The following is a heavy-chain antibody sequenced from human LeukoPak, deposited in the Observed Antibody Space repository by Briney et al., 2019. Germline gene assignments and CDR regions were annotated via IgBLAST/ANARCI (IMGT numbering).Heavy chain of an antibody. CDR3: ARSGPGDYDILTGYYGFDY. Sequence: SETLSLTCTVSGGSISGGGYYWSWIRQHPGKGLEWIGYIYYSGSTYYNPSLKSRVTISVDTSKNQFSLKLSSVTAADTAVYYCARSGPGDYDILTGYYGFDYWARETWSPSPQ. CDR2: IYYSGST. V-gene: IGHV4-31*03. D-gene: IGHD3-9*01. J-gene: IGHJ4*02. CDR1: GGSISGGGYY.